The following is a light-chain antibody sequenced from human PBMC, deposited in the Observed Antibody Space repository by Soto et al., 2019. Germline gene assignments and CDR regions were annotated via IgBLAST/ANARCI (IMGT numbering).Light chain of an antibody. CDR2: KAS. CDR1: QSVSTW. Sequence: DIQMTQSPSTLSASVGDRVTITCRASQSVSTWLAWYQQKPGKAPKLLIYKASNLESGVPSRFTGSGSGTEFTLTISSLQSEDFAVYYCQQYNDWPWTFGQGTKVDIK. J-gene: IGKJ1*01. CDR3: QQYNDWPWT. V-gene: IGKV1-5*03.